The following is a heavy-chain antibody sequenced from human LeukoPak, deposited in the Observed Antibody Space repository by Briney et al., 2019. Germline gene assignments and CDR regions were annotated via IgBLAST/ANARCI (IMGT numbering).Heavy chain of an antibody. D-gene: IGHD3-22*01. CDR2: INTDGSST. V-gene: IGHV3-74*01. J-gene: IGHJ4*02. CDR1: GFTFSSYW. CDR3: ARDQPQYYYDSSGYSHY. Sequence: GGSLRLSCAASGFTFSSYWMHWVRQAPGKGLVWVSRINTDGSSTSYADSVKGRFTISRDNAKNTLYLQMNSLRAEDTAVYYCARDQPQYYYDSSGYSHYWGQGTLVTVSS.